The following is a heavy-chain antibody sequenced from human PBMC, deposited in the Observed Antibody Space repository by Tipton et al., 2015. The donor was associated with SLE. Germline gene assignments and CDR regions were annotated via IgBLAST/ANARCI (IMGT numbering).Heavy chain of an antibody. CDR3: ARSGPVTGFTSSFDY. Sequence: TLSLTCTVSGGSISSHYWSWIRQPPGKGLEWIGEINHSGSTNYNPSLKSRVTISVDTSKNQFSLKLSSVTAADTAVYYCARSGPVTGFTSSFDYWGQGALVTVSS. J-gene: IGHJ4*02. V-gene: IGHV4-34*01. D-gene: IGHD2-2*01. CDR2: INHSGST. CDR1: GGSISSHY.